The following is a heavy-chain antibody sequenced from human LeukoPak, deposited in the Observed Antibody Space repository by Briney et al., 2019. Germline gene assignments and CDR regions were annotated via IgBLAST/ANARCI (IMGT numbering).Heavy chain of an antibody. CDR3: ATGAFISDFCSGYADDAFGI. J-gene: IGHJ3*02. Sequence: GRSLRLSCAASGFTFSSYCMHWVRQAPGKGLEWVGVISYDGSNKYYADSVQGRFTISRYNSKNTLYLQMNSLRAQDTAVYYCATGAFISDFCSGYADDAFGIWGQGTMVTVSS. D-gene: IGHD3-3*01. CDR2: ISYDGSNK. V-gene: IGHV3-30*03. CDR1: GFTFSSYC.